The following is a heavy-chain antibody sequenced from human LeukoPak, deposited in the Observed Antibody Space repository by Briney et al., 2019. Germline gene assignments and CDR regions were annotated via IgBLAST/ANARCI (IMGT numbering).Heavy chain of an antibody. D-gene: IGHD4-11*01. CDR2: FKTNSGQV. Sequence: PGGSLRLSCVGSGFTVSDNYMNWVRQAPGKGLEWVSTFKTNSGQVYYAESVRGRFTISRDNSKNTVYLQMSSLRAEDTALYYCARSVPDYTRFDYWGQGALVTVSS. V-gene: IGHV3-23*01. CDR1: GFTVSDNY. J-gene: IGHJ4*02. CDR3: ARSVPDYTRFDY.